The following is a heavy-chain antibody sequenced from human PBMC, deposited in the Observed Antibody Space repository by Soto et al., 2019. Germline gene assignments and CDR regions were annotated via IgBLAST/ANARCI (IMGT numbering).Heavy chain of an antibody. CDR3: ARVRQGCSANNCYFDP. CDR2: VHISGHS. CDR1: CGSVMAPDW. Sequence: PSETLSLTCTLSCGSVMAPDWWNWVRQSPDKGLEWIAEVHISGHSNYNPSLRSRVSVSIDSSKNQFYLNLNSVTAADTAIYYCARVRQGCSANNCYFDPWGQGTQVTV. D-gene: IGHD1-1*01. V-gene: IGHV4-4*02. J-gene: IGHJ5*01.